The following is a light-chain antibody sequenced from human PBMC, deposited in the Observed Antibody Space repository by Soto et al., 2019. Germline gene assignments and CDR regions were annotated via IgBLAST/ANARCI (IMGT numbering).Light chain of an antibody. Sequence: EVVLTQSPATVPLSPGERATLSCRASQSVSTYLAWYQQKPGQAPRLLIYDASNRATGIPARFSGSGSATDFTLTISSLEPEDFAVYYCQQRSRWITFGQGTRLEI. CDR3: QQRSRWIT. CDR1: QSVSTY. V-gene: IGKV3-11*01. CDR2: DAS. J-gene: IGKJ5*01.